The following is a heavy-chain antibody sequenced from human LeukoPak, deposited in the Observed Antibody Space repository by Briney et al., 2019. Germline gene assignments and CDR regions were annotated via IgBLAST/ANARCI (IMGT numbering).Heavy chain of an antibody. CDR2: IYYSGST. J-gene: IGHJ4*02. Sequence: SETLSLTCTVSGGSISSYYWSWIRQPPGKGLEWIEYIYYSGSTNYNPSLKSRVTISVDTSKNQFSLKLSSVTAADTAVYYCARVLDYGDYYFDYWGQGTLVTVSS. CDR1: GGSISSYY. CDR3: ARVLDYGDYYFDY. V-gene: IGHV4-59*08. D-gene: IGHD4-17*01.